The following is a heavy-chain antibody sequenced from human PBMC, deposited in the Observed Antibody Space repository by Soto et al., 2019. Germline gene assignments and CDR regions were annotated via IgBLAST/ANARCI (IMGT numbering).Heavy chain of an antibody. D-gene: IGHD2-2*01. J-gene: IGHJ5*02. Sequence: ASVKVSFKASAYSFTTYHIHWVRQAPGQGLEWMGLINPDAGATNYAQRFQGRLRLTRDTSTSTVYMELRSLRFDDTAVYYCARGDIVLVPASEGNWFDPWGQGTLVTVSS. V-gene: IGHV1-46*01. CDR1: AYSFTTYH. CDR2: INPDAGAT. CDR3: ARGDIVLVPASEGNWFDP.